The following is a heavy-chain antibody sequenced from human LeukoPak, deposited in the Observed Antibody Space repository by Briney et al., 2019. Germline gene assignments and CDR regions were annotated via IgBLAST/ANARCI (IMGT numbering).Heavy chain of an antibody. J-gene: IGHJ4*02. CDR1: GFTFSSYW. CDR2: IKQDGSEK. D-gene: IGHD6-13*01. Sequence: PGGSLRLSCAASGFTFSSYWMSWVRQAPGKGLEWVANIKQDGSEKYYVDSVKGRFTISRDNAKNSLYLQMNSLRAEDTAVYYCARARGYSSSWYGPGYFDYWGQGTLVTVSS. CDR3: ARARGYSSSWYGPGYFDY. V-gene: IGHV3-7*01.